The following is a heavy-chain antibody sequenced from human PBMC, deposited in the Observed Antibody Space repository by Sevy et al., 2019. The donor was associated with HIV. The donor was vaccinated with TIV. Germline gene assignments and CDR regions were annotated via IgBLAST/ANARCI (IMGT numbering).Heavy chain of an antibody. CDR3: ARASLLFGVVIPYNWFDP. Sequence: ASVKVSCKASGYTFTSYAMNWVQQAPGQGLEWMGWINTNTGNPTYAQGFTGRFVFSLDTSVSTAYLQISSLKAEDTAVYYCARASLLFGVVIPYNWFDPWGQGTLVTVSS. J-gene: IGHJ5*02. CDR1: GYTFTSYA. D-gene: IGHD3-3*01. CDR2: INTNTGNP. V-gene: IGHV7-4-1*02.